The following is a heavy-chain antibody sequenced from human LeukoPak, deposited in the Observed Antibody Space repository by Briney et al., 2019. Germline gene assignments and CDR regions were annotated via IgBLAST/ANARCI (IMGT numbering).Heavy chain of an antibody. CDR2: ISTGGST. Sequence: PGGSLRLSCAASGFTVSSNYMSWVRQAPGKGLEWVSVISTGGSTDYADSVKGRFTIARDISKNTLYLQVNSLRAEDTAVYYCARGAYYYDSSGSYPRLFDYWGQGTLVTVSS. V-gene: IGHV3-66*01. D-gene: IGHD3-22*01. J-gene: IGHJ4*02. CDR1: GFTVSSNY. CDR3: ARGAYYYDSSGSYPRLFDY.